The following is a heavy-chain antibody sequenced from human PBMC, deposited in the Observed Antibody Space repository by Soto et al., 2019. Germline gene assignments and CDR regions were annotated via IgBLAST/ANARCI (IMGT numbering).Heavy chain of an antibody. D-gene: IGHD6-25*01. CDR3: ARDGLGLRGGNKG. CDR2: IIPILGIA. CDR1: GGTFSSYT. V-gene: IGHV1-69*08. J-gene: IGHJ4*02. Sequence: QVQLVQSGAEVQKPGSSVKVSCKASGGTFSSYTISWVRQAPGQGLEWMGRIIPILGIANYAQKFQGRVTITADKSTSTAYMELSSLRSEDTAVYYCARDGLGLRGGNKGWGQGTLVTVSS.